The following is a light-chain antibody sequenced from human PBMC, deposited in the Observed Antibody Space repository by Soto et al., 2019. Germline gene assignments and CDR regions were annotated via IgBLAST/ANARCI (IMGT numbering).Light chain of an antibody. J-gene: IGLJ2*01. CDR1: SSDVGAYNY. V-gene: IGLV2-14*01. CDR3: ASYTSSSTSVI. Sequence: QSVLTQPASVSGSPGQSITISCTGTSSDVGAYNYVSWYQHHPGKVPKLLIYEVSNRPSGISSRFSGSKSGNTASLTISGLQAEDEADYYCASYTSSSTSVIFGRGTKLTVL. CDR2: EVS.